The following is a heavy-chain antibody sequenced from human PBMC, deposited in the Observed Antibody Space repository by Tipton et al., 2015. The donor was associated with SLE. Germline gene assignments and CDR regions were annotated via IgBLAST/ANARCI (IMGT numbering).Heavy chain of an antibody. CDR3: ARGGRGDGGNPFDP. D-gene: IGHD4-23*01. V-gene: IGHV4-59*12. J-gene: IGHJ5*02. CDR1: GGSISSNY. CDR2: MSDGGGT. Sequence: LRLSCSVSGGSISSNYWIWIRQPPGKGLEWIGYMSDGGGTNHNPSLKSRVTISADTSKNQLSLKLTSVTAADTAVFYCARGGRGDGGNPFDPWGQGTLVTVSS.